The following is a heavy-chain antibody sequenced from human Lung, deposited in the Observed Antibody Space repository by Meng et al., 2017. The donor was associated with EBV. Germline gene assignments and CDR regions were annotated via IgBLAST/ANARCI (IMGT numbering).Heavy chain of an antibody. CDR1: GASIRSAYPY. CDR2: IYYSGIT. V-gene: IGHV4-31*03. D-gene: IGHD4-23*01. Sequence: QVHLPAPGPRLVEPSQTLSLICTVSGASIRSAYPYWTWIRQRPGRGLEWIGYIYYSGITYYNPSLQSRLTISADTSKNQFSLMLTSLTAADTAVYYCARGADEYGGNAFDFWGQGALVTVSS. J-gene: IGHJ4*02. CDR3: ARGADEYGGNAFDF.